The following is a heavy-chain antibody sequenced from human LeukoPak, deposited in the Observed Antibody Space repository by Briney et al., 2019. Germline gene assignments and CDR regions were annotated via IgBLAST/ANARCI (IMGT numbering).Heavy chain of an antibody. Sequence: SETLSLTCAVYGGSFSGYYWSWIRQPPGKGLEWIGEINHSGSTNYNPSLKSRVTISVDTSKNQFSLKLSSVTAVDTAVYYCARGGRYCSSTSCYIDYWGQGTLVTVSS. CDR1: GGSFSGYY. CDR3: ARGGRYCSSTSCYIDY. J-gene: IGHJ4*02. D-gene: IGHD2-2*02. V-gene: IGHV4-34*01. CDR2: INHSGST.